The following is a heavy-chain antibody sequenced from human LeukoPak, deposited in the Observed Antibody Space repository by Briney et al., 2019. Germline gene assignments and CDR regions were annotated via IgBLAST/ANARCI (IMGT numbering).Heavy chain of an antibody. CDR2: IYDSGST. V-gene: IGHV4-39*01. CDR1: GGSISSNNYF. J-gene: IGHJ4*02. Sequence: PSETLSLTCTVSGGSISSNNYFWGWIRQPPGKGLEWIGSIYDSGSTYYNPSLKSRVTISVDTSKNQFSLKLNSVTAADTAMYYCARRGGRRYSLYYFDYWGQGTLVTVSS. D-gene: IGHD5-18*01. CDR3: ARRGGRRYSLYYFDY.